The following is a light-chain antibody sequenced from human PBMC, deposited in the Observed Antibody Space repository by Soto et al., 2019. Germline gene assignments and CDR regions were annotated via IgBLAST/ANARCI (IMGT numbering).Light chain of an antibody. CDR2: WAS. CDR1: QSLLYNSNNKNY. V-gene: IGKV4-1*01. Sequence: DIVMTQSPDSLAVSLGERATINCKSSQSLLYNSNNKNYLAWYQQEPGQPPKLLIYWASTRESGGPDRFSGSGSGTDFTLTISNLQAEDVAVYYCHQYYSVPRPFGGGTKVEIK. CDR3: HQYYSVPRP. J-gene: IGKJ4*01.